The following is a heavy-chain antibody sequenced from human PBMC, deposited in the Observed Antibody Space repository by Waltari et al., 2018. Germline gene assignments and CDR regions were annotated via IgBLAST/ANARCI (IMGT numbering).Heavy chain of an antibody. V-gene: IGHV3-74*03. CDR3: VRYVVVTAGDY. D-gene: IGHD2-21*02. CDR2: ITGDGSGT. CDR1: GFTFSSYW. J-gene: IGHJ4*02. Sequence: EVQLVESGGGLVQPGGSLRLSCTASGFTFSSYWMHWVRQVPGKGLVWVGRITGDGSGTTYAASVKGRFTISRDNAKNTLFLQMNSLRDEDTAVYYCVRYVVVTAGDYWGQGTLVAVSS.